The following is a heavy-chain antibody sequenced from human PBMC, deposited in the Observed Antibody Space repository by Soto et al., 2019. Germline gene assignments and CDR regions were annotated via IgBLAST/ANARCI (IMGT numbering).Heavy chain of an antibody. CDR1: GGSFSGYY. V-gene: IGHV4-34*01. D-gene: IGHD3-10*01. CDR2: INHSGST. J-gene: IGHJ6*02. Sequence: QVQLRQWGAGLLKPSETLSLTCAVYGGSFSGYYWSWIRQPPGKGLEWIGEINHSGSTNYNPSLKSRVTISVDTSKNQFSLKLSSVTAADTAVYYCARGRSYGSGSYAAYYYYGMDVWGQGTTVTVSS. CDR3: ARGRSYGSGSYAAYYYYGMDV.